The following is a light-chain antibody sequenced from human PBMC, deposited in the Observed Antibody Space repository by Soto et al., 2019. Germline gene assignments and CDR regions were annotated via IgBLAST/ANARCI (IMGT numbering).Light chain of an antibody. CDR3: SSYAGRNNLGHV. Sequence: QSVLTQPPSASGSPGQSVTISCTGTSSDVGGYNYVSWYQQHPGKAPKLMIYEVSKRPSGVPDRFSGSKSGNTASLTVSGLQAEGEADYYCSSYAGRNNLGHVFGTGTKVTVL. CDR1: SSDVGGYNY. J-gene: IGLJ1*01. V-gene: IGLV2-8*01. CDR2: EVS.